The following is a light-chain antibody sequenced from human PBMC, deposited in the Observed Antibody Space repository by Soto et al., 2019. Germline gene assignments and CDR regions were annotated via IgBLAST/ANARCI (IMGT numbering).Light chain of an antibody. CDR1: KNDIGVYDF. CDR3: SSYTTHTTVI. CDR2: EVV. J-gene: IGLJ2*01. Sequence: QSVLTQPPSASGSPGQSVTISCTGTKNDIGVYDFVSWYQHHPGKAPRLIIYEVVQRPSGVSSRFSGSKSGHTASLTISGLQAEDEADYYCSSYTTHTTVIFGGGTKLTVL. V-gene: IGLV2-14*01.